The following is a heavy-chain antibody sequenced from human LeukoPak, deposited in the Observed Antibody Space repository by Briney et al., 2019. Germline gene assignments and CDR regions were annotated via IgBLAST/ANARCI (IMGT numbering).Heavy chain of an antibody. D-gene: IGHD3-9*01. Sequence: GGSLRLSCAASGRTLSSNYMSWVRQAPGMGLEWVSLIYSDGTTYYADSVKGRFTISRDNSKNTLYLQMNSLRAEDTAVYFCARDYDILTGSAFDIWGQGTMVTVSS. CDR2: IYSDGTT. J-gene: IGHJ3*02. CDR1: GRTLSSNY. CDR3: ARDYDILTGSAFDI. V-gene: IGHV3-53*01.